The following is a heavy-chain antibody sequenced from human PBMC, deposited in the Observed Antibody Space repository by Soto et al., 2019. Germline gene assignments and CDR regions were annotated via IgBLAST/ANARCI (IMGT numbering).Heavy chain of an antibody. V-gene: IGHV3-33*01. CDR3: ARETKAADYDFWSEHYGMDV. J-gene: IGHJ6*02. D-gene: IGHD3-3*01. Sequence: RLSCAASGFTFSSYGMHWVRQAPGKGLEWVAVIWYDGSNKYYADSVKGRFTISRDNAKNSLYLQMNSLRAEDTAVYYCARETKAADYDFWSEHYGMDVWGQGTTVTV. CDR1: GFTFSSYG. CDR2: IWYDGSNK.